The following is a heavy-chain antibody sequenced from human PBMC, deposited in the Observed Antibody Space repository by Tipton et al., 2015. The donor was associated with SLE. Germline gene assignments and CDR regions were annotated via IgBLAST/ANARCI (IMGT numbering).Heavy chain of an antibody. D-gene: IGHD3-10*01. CDR1: GGSISSSSYY. Sequence: TLSLTCTVSGGSISSSSYYWGWIRQPPGNGLEWIGSIYYSGSTNYNPSLKSRVTISVDTSKNQFSLKLSSVTAADTAVYYCARGTDPMVRDYWGQGTLVTVSS. J-gene: IGHJ4*02. V-gene: IGHV4-39*07. CDR2: IYYSGST. CDR3: ARGTDPMVRDY.